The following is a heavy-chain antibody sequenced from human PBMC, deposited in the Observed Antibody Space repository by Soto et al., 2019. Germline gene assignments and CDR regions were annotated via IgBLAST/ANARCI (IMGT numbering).Heavy chain of an antibody. D-gene: IGHD3-10*01. V-gene: IGHV4-34*01. CDR2: INHSGST. CDR3: ARGRILWFGRKNYGMDV. J-gene: IGHJ6*02. Sequence: PSETLSLTCAVYGGSFSGYYWSWIRQPPGKGLGWIGEINHSGSTNYNPSLKSRVTISVDTSKNQFSLKLSSVTAAETAVYYCARGRILWFGRKNYGMDVWGQGTTVTVSS. CDR1: GGSFSGYY.